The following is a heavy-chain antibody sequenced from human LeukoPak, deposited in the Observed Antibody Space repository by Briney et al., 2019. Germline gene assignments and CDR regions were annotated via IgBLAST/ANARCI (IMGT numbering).Heavy chain of an antibody. D-gene: IGHD4-17*01. CDR2: LSSSSSYT. CDR1: GFTFSDYY. CDR3: ARDDYGDNPLDY. V-gene: IGHV3-11*06. Sequence: GGSLRLSCAASGFTFSDYYMSWIRQAPGKGLEGVSYLSSSSSYTNYADSVKGRFTISRDNAKNSLYLQMNSLRAEDTAVYYCARDDYGDNPLDYWGQGTLVTVSS. J-gene: IGHJ4*02.